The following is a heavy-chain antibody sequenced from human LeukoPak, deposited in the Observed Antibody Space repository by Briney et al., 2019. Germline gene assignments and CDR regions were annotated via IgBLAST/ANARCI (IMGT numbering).Heavy chain of an antibody. CDR3: ATCSTSCYDAFDI. D-gene: IGHD2-2*01. Sequence: SETLPLTCTVFGGSISSSRYYWGWIRQPPGKGLEWIGSIYYSGSTYYNPSLKSRVTISVDTSKNQFSLKLSSVTAADTAVYYCATCSTSCYDAFDIWGQGTMVTVSS. CDR1: GGSISSSRYY. V-gene: IGHV4-39*07. CDR2: IYYSGST. J-gene: IGHJ3*02.